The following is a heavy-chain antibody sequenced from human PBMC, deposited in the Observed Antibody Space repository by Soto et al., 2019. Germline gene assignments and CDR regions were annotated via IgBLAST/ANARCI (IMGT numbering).Heavy chain of an antibody. V-gene: IGHV3-30-3*01. D-gene: IGHD2-2*01. CDR2: ISYDGNKK. J-gene: IGHJ5*02. Sequence: QVQLVESGGGVVQPGGSRRLSWAASGFTFVTYAINGFRRAQGRGLGGGAVISYDGNKKYYADSVKGRFTISRDNSKNTLYLQMNSLRAEDTAVYYCARVRQNVIVPAAWFDPWGQGTLVTVSS. CDR1: GFTFVTYA. CDR3: ARVRQNVIVPAAWFDP.